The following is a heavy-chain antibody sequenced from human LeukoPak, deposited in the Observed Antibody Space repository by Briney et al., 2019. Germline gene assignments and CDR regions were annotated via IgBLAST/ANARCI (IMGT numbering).Heavy chain of an antibody. J-gene: IGHJ4*02. CDR1: GFTFSNYW. D-gene: IGHD3-22*01. V-gene: IGHV3-7*01. CDR2: IKQDGSEK. CDR3: ARRPLTNYYDSSGYSPYFDY. Sequence: GGSLRLSCAASGFTFSNYWMGWVRQAPGKGLEWVANIKQDGSEKRYVDPVKGRFTISRDNAKNSLYLQMNSLRAEDTGVYYCARRPLTNYYDSSGYSPYFDYWGQGTLVTVSS.